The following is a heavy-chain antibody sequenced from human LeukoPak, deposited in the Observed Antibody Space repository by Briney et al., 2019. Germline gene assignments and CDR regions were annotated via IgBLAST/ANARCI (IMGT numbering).Heavy chain of an antibody. Sequence: SETLSLTCAVYGGSFSGYYWSWIRQPPGKGLEWIGEINHSGSTNYNPSLTSRVTISVDTSKNQFSLKLSSVTAADTAVYYCARWSGGGEIVLMVYALPGGDSTSVHYFDYWGQGTLVTVSS. CDR3: ARWSGGGEIVLMVYALPGGDSTSVHYFDY. CDR2: INHSGST. D-gene: IGHD2-8*01. V-gene: IGHV4-34*01. CDR1: GGSFSGYY. J-gene: IGHJ4*02.